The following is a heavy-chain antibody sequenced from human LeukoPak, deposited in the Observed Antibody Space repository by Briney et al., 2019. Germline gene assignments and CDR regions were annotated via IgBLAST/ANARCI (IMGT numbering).Heavy chain of an antibody. CDR2: INHSGST. D-gene: IGHD4-23*01. J-gene: IGHJ4*02. Sequence: PSETLSLTCAVYGGSFSGYYWSWIRQPPGKGLEWIGEINHSGSTNYNPSLKSRVTISVDTSKNQFSLKLSSVTAADTAVYYCARARPGYAGNPTGGDYWGQGTLVTVSS. CDR3: ARARPGYAGNPTGGDY. V-gene: IGHV4-34*01. CDR1: GGSFSGYY.